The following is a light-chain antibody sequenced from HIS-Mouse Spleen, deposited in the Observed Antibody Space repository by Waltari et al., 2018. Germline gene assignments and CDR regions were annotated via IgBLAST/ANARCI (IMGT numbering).Light chain of an antibody. V-gene: IGLV1-44*01. CDR3: AAWDDSLNGRV. Sequence: QSVLTQPPSASGTPGQRVPISCSGSSSNIGSNTVNWYQQLPGTAPKLLIYSNNQRPSGVPDRFSGSKSGTSASLAISGLQSGDEADYYCAAWDDSLNGRVFGGGTKLTVL. J-gene: IGLJ3*02. CDR1: SSNIGSNT. CDR2: SNN.